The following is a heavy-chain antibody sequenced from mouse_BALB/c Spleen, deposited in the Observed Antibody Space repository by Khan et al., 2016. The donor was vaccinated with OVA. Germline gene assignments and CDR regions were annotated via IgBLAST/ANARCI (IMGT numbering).Heavy chain of an antibody. D-gene: IGHD2-14*01. CDR1: GYSITSDYA. Sequence: VQLKESGPGLVKPSQSLSLTCTVTGYSITSDYACNWIRQFPGNKLEWMGYISSTGGTSYNPSLKSRISITRDTSKNQFFLQLKSVTAEDTATYYCARSLYYSYGYVLDCWGQGTLVTVSS. CDR3: ARSLYYSYGYVLDC. V-gene: IGHV3-2*02. J-gene: IGHJ4*01. CDR2: ISSTGGT.